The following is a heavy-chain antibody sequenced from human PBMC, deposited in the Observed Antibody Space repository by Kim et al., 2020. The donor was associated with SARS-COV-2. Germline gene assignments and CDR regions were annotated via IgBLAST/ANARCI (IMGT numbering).Heavy chain of an antibody. D-gene: IGHD4-17*01. J-gene: IGHJ5*02. Sequence: SPSLRGRVTISVDTSKNPSPLKLSSVTAADTAVYYCASDYGDYFFGFDPWGQGTLVTVSS. CDR3: ASDYGDYFFGFDP. V-gene: IGHV4-39*06.